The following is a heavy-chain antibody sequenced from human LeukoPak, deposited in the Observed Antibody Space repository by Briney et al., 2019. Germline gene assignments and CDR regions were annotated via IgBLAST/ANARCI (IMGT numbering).Heavy chain of an antibody. Sequence: GSLRLSCAASGFTFSSYWMSWVRQAPGKGLEWVANIKQDGSEKYYVDSVKGRFTISRDNAKNSLYLQMNSLRAEDTAVYYCARYPVFGEYYYYMDVWGKGTTVTVSS. J-gene: IGHJ6*03. CDR2: IKQDGSEK. D-gene: IGHD3-3*01. V-gene: IGHV3-7*01. CDR3: ARYPVFGEYYYYMDV. CDR1: GFTFSSYW.